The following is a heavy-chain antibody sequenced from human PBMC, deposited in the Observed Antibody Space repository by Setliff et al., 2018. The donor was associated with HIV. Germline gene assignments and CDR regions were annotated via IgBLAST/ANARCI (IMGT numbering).Heavy chain of an antibody. Sequence: SETLSLTCPVSGYSISSGYYWGWIRQPPGKGLEWIGNIHHSGSVYYNLSLKRRVTISIDTSKNQFSLRLKSVTAADAAIYYCARGAGAFGAKLDSWGQGSLVTVSS. CDR2: IHHSGSV. CDR1: GYSISSGYY. J-gene: IGHJ4*02. D-gene: IGHD3-10*01. V-gene: IGHV4-38-2*02. CDR3: ARGAGAFGAKLDS.